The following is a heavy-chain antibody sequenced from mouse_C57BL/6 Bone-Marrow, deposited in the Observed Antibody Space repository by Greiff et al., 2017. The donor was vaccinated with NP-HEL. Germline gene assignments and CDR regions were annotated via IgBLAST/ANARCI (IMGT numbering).Heavy chain of an antibody. V-gene: IGHV5-4*01. Sequence: DVQLVESGGGLVKPGGSLKLSCAASGFTFSSYAMSWVRQTPEKRLEWVATISDGGSYTYYPDNVKGRFTISRDNAKNNLYLQMSHLKSEDTAMYYCARDDGYDEDWYFDVWGTGTTVTVSS. D-gene: IGHD2-2*01. CDR2: ISDGGSYT. J-gene: IGHJ1*03. CDR3: ARDDGYDEDWYFDV. CDR1: GFTFSSYA.